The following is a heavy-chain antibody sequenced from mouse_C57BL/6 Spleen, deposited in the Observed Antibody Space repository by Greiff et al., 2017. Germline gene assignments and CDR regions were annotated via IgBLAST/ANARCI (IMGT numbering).Heavy chain of an antibody. Sequence: EVQLQQSGPELVKPGASVKISCKASGYSFTDYNMNWVKQSNGKSLEWIGVINPNYGTTSYNQKFKGKATLTVDQSSSTAYMQLNSLTSEDSAVYYCALYDGYSIYYAMDYWGQGTSVTAAS. CDR2: INPNYGTT. CDR3: ALYDGYSIYYAMDY. CDR1: GYSFTDYN. J-gene: IGHJ4*01. V-gene: IGHV1-39*01. D-gene: IGHD2-3*01.